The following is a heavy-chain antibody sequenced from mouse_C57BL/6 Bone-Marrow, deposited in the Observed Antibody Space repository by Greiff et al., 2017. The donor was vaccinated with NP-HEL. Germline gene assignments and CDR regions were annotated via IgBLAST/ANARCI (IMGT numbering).Heavy chain of an antibody. Sequence: QVQLKQSGPELVKPGASVKISCKASGYTFTDYYINWVKQRPGQGLEWIGWIFPGSGSTYYNEKFKGKATLTVDKSSSTAYMLLSSLTSEDSAVYFCARRVYYGGWYFDVWGTGTTVTVSS. CDR1: GYTFTDYY. V-gene: IGHV1-75*01. D-gene: IGHD1-1*01. CDR2: IFPGSGST. CDR3: ARRVYYGGWYFDV. J-gene: IGHJ1*03.